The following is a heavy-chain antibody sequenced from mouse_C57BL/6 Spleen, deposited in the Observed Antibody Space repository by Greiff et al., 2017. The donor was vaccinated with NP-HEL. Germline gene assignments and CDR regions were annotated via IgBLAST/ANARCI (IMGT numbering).Heavy chain of an antibody. CDR3: ARWDYDDGSYYLDY. CDR1: GYAFSSSW. V-gene: IGHV1-82*01. CDR2: IYPGDGDT. Sequence: QVQLQQSGPELVKPGASVKISCKASGYAFSSSWMNWVKQRPGKGLEWIGRIYPGDGDTNYNGKFKGKATLTADKSSSTAYMQLSSLTSEDSAVYFCARWDYDDGSYYLDYWGQGTTLTVSS. D-gene: IGHD2-4*01. J-gene: IGHJ2*01.